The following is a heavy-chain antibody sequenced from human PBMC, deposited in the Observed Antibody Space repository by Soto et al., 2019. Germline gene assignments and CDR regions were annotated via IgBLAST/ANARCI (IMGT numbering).Heavy chain of an antibody. J-gene: IGHJ4*02. Sequence: LRLSCAASGFTFSSYSMNWVRQAPGKGLEWVSYISSSSSTIYYADSVKGRFTISRDNAKNSLYLQMNSLRAEDTAVYYCARGGPLDYWGQGTLVTVSS. CDR3: ARGGPLDY. V-gene: IGHV3-48*04. CDR2: ISSSSSTI. CDR1: GFTFSSYS.